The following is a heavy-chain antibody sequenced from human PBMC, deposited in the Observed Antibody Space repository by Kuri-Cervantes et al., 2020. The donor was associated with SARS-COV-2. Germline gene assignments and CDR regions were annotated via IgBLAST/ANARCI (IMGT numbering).Heavy chain of an antibody. D-gene: IGHD2-21*01. CDR2: TYYKSQWYA. CDR1: GASISSNSAA. CDR3: AREQISLIVVESATFDI. J-gene: IGHJ3*02. V-gene: IGHV6-1*01. Sequence: LRLSWDLSGASISSNSAAWNWIRQSPSRGLEWLVRTYYKSQWYADYSASVKSRIIITSDTSKNQFSLQLHSVTPEDSAVYYCAREQISLIVVESATFDIWGQGTMVTVSS.